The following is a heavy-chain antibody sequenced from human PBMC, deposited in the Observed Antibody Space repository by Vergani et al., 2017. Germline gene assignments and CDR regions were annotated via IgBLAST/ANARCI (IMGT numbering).Heavy chain of an antibody. CDR1: GFTFSASP. V-gene: IGHV3-23*01. CDR3: AKDGRENSDYGYFDY. CDR2: ISARYPST. J-gene: IGHJ4*02. Sequence: EVQLLQSGGGVIQPGGSVRLSCAASGFTFSASPMTWVRQAPGKGLEWVSAISARYPSTYYADSVKGRFTISRDNSKNMLYLQMRSLRADDTAVYYCAKDGRENSDYGYFDYWGQGTLVTVSS. D-gene: IGHD4-17*01.